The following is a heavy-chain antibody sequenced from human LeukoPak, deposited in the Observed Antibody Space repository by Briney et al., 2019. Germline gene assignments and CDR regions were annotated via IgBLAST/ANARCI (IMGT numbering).Heavy chain of an antibody. D-gene: IGHD3-9*01. CDR3: ARHKGYYDILTGYRPDAFDI. J-gene: IGHJ3*02. V-gene: IGHV4-39*01. Sequence: PSETLSLTCTVSGGSISSSSYYWGWIRQPPGKGLEWIGSIYYSGSTYYNPSLKSRVTISVDTSKNQFSLKLSSVTAADTAVYYCARHKGYYDILTGYRPDAFDIWGQGTMVTVSS. CDR1: GGSISSSSYY. CDR2: IYYSGST.